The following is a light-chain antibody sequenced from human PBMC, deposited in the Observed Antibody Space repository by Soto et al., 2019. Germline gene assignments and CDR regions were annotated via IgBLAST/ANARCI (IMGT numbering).Light chain of an antibody. CDR3: QQYIRWPLT. V-gene: IGKV3-15*01. CDR2: GAS. J-gene: IGKJ4*01. CDR1: QSVSSN. Sequence: EIVMTQSPATLSVSPGERATLSCRASQSVSSNLAWYQQKPGQAPSLLIYGASTRATGTPARFSGSGSGTEFTLTISSLQSEDCAVYYCQQYIRWPLTFGGGTKVDIK.